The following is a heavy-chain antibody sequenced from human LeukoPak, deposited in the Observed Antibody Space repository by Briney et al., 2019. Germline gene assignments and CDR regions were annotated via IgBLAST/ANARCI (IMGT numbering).Heavy chain of an antibody. CDR1: GGSFNGYY. V-gene: IGHV4-34*01. D-gene: IGHD3-3*01. Sequence: SETLSLTCAVYGGSFNGYYWSWIRQPPGKGLEWIGEINHSGSTNYNPSLKSRVTISVDTSKKQFSLKLSSVTAADTAVYCCVRDRYYDFWSTTSHQDYWGQGTLVTVSS. J-gene: IGHJ4*02. CDR2: INHSGST. CDR3: VRDRYYDFWSTTSHQDY.